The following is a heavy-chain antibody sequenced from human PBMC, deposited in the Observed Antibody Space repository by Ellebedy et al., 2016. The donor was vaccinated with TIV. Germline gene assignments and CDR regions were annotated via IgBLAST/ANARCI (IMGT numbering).Heavy chain of an antibody. CDR1: GFTVSSNY. V-gene: IGHV3-53*01. D-gene: IGHD2-2*01. Sequence: GGSLRLSXAASGFTVSSNYMSWVRQAPGKGLEWVSVIYSGGSTYYADSVKGRFTISRDNSKNTLYLQMNSLRAEDTAVYYCAREDIVVVPAATRGYYYMDVWGKGTTVTVSS. J-gene: IGHJ6*03. CDR3: AREDIVVVPAATRGYYYMDV. CDR2: IYSGGST.